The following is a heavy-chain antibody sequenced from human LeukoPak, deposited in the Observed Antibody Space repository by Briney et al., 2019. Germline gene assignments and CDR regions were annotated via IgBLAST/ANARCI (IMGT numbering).Heavy chain of an antibody. CDR3: AKGTVIAVAGNFDY. D-gene: IGHD6-19*01. J-gene: IGHJ4*02. CDR1: GFTFSSYS. CDR2: ISSSSSYI. V-gene: IGHV3-21*04. Sequence: GGSLRLSRAASGFTFSSYSMNWVRQAPGKGLEWVSSISSSSSYIYYADSVKGRFTISRDNAKNSLYLQMNSVRAEDTALYYCAKGTVIAVAGNFDYWGQGTLVTVSS.